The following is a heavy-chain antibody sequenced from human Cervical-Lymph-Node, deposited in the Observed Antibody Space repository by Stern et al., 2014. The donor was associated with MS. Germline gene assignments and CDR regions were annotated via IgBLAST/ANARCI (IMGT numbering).Heavy chain of an antibody. D-gene: IGHD4-11*01. Sequence: EVQLVESGGGLVQPGGSLRLSCAASGFPFSGTWMNWVRQAPGQGLEWVASINDDGSARYYVDSVKGRFTISRDNAKTSLFLQMNGLRVEDTAVYYCARDRNFGAFDMWGQGTMVTVSS. V-gene: IGHV3-7*01. J-gene: IGHJ3*02. CDR3: ARDRNFGAFDM. CDR1: GFPFSGTW. CDR2: INDDGSAR.